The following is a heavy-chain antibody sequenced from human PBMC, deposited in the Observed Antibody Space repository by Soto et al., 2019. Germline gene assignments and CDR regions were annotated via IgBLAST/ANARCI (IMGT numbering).Heavy chain of an antibody. V-gene: IGHV1-18*01. CDR3: ARDGQNGDYGYYYYGMDV. Sequence: ASVKVSCKASGYTFTSYGISWVRQAPGQGXEWMGWISAYNGNTNCAQKLQGRVTMTTDTSTSTAYMELRSLRSDDTAVYYCARDGQNGDYGYYYYGMDVWGQGTTVTVSS. D-gene: IGHD4-17*01. CDR1: GYTFTSYG. CDR2: ISAYNGNT. J-gene: IGHJ6*02.